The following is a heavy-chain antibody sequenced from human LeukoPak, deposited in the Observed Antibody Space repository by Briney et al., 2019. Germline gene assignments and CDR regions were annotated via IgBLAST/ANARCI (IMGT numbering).Heavy chain of an antibody. D-gene: IGHD1-1*01. J-gene: IGHJ3*02. V-gene: IGHV3-53*01. CDR2: IYSGGST. CDR3: TEMNDKDAFNI. Sequence: GGFLRLSCAASGFTVSSNYMSWVRQAPGKGLEWVSVIYSGGSTYYADSVKGRFTISRDNSKNTLYLQMNSLRAEDTAVYYCTEMNDKDAFNIWGQGTMVTVSS. CDR1: GFTVSSNY.